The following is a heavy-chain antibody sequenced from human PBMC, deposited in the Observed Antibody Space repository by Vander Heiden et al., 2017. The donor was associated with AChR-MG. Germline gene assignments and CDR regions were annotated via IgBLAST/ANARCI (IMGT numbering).Heavy chain of an antibody. D-gene: IGHD5-12*01. Sequence: EVQLVESGGGLVQPGGSLRLSCAASGFTFSSYEMNWVRQAPGKGLEWVSYISSSGSTIYYADSVKGRFTISRDNAKNSLYLQMNSLRAEDTAVYYCARGPTSREMATIENGFDIWGQGTMVTVSS. CDR2: ISSSGSTI. V-gene: IGHV3-48*03. J-gene: IGHJ3*02. CDR1: GFTFSSYE. CDR3: ARGPTSREMATIENGFDI.